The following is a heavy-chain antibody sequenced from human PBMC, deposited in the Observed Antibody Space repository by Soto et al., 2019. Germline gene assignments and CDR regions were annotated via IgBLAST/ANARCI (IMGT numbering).Heavy chain of an antibody. CDR1: GGFVSSGNYS. Sequence: QVQLQQWGAGLLKPSETLSLTCAVYGGFVSSGNYSWSWIRQPPGKGLEWIGERSHSGGTHFHPSLKRPVTISVDTSKNQFSLKMTSGTAADTALYYCARVERGTKTTVVDAFAIWGPGTMVTVSS. CDR2: RSHSGGT. CDR3: ARVERGTKTTVVDAFAI. D-gene: IGHD1-1*01. V-gene: IGHV4-34*01. J-gene: IGHJ3*02.